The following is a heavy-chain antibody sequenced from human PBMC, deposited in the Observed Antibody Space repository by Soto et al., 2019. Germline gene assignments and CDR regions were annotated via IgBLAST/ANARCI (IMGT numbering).Heavy chain of an antibody. D-gene: IGHD1-26*01. J-gene: IGHJ4*02. Sequence: SVKVSCKASGGTFSSYTISWVRQAPGQGLEWVGRIIPILGIANYAQKFQGRVTITADKSTSTAYMELSSLRSEDTAVYYCARARIVGATLIDYWGQGTLVTVSS. CDR2: IIPILGIA. CDR3: ARARIVGATLIDY. V-gene: IGHV1-69*02. CDR1: GGTFSSYT.